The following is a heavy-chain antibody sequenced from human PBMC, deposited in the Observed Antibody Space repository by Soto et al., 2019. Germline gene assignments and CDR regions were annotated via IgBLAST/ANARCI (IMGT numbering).Heavy chain of an antibody. CDR3: ARDRGRITIFGVVIIPDAFDI. CDR1: GYSISSGYY. D-gene: IGHD3-3*01. Sequence: PSETLSLTCAVSGYSISSGYYWGWIRQPPGKGLEWIGSIYHSGSTYYNPSLKSRVTISVDTSKNQFSLKLSSVTAADTAVYYCARDRGRITIFGVVIIPDAFDIWGQGTMVTVS. V-gene: IGHV4-38-2*02. J-gene: IGHJ3*02. CDR2: IYHSGST.